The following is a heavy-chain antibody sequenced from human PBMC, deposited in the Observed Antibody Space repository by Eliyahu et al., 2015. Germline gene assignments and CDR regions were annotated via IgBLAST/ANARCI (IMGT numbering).Heavy chain of an antibody. Sequence: QVRLQQWGAGLLKPSETLSLICSVYGGSFNDYFWXWIRQPPGKGLEWIGEINHSGSTTYNPSLKSRVTISLDTSKNQFSLELSSATAADTALYYCARIVRIDYYYAMDVWGQGTTVTVSS. J-gene: IGHJ6*02. D-gene: IGHD3-16*01. CDR1: GGSFNDYF. V-gene: IGHV4-34*01. CDR2: INHSGST. CDR3: ARIVRIDYYYAMDV.